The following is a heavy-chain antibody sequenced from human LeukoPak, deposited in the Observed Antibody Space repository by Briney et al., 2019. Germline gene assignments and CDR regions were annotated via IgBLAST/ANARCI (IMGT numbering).Heavy chain of an antibody. CDR1: GGSISSSSYY. V-gene: IGHV4-39*01. D-gene: IGHD1-26*01. J-gene: IGHJ4*02. CDR2: IYYSGST. CDR3: ARHPIGATPRSYFDF. Sequence: SETLSLTCTVSGGSISSSSYYWGWLRQPPGKGLEWIGSIYYSGSTYYNPSLKSRVTISVDTSKNQFPLKLSSVTAADTAVYYCARHPIGATPRSYFDFWGQGTLVTVSS.